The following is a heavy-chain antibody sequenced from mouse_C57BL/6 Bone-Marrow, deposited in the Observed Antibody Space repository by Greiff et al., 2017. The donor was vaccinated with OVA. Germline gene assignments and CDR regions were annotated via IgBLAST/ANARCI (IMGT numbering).Heavy chain of an antibody. CDR1: GYTFTSYG. J-gene: IGHJ2*01. D-gene: IGHD3-3*01. V-gene: IGHV1-81*01. CDR2: IYPRSGNT. Sequence: QVQLKESGAELARPGASVKLSCKASGYTFTSYGISWVKQRTGQGLEWIGEIYPRSGNTYYNEKFKGKATLTADKSSSTAYMELRSLTSEDSAVYFCARLTGRYFDYWGQGTTLTVSS. CDR3: ARLTGRYFDY.